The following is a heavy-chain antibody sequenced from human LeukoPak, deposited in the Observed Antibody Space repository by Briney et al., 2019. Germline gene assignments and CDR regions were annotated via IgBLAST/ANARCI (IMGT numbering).Heavy chain of an antibody. CDR3: ARGKAYGDYGDYYYYGMDV. J-gene: IGHJ6*02. CDR1: GGSFSGYY. CDR2: INHSGST. D-gene: IGHD4-17*01. V-gene: IGHV4-34*01. Sequence: SETLSLTCAVYGGSFSGYYWSWIRQPPGKGLEWIGEINHSGSTNYNSSLKSRITISVDTSKNQFSLKLSSVTAADTAVYYCARGKAYGDYGDYYYYGMDVWGQGTTVTVSS.